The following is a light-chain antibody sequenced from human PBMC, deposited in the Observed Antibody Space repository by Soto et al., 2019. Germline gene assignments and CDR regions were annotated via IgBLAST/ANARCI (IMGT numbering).Light chain of an antibody. CDR3: QQYGSSHPLT. J-gene: IGKJ4*01. Sequence: EFVLTQSPGTLSLSPGERATLSCRASQSVSSSYLAWYQQKPDQAPRILIYGASTRATGIPDRFSGSGSGTDFTLTISRLEPEDFALYYCQQYGSSHPLTFGGGTKVEIK. V-gene: IGKV3-20*01. CDR1: QSVSSSY. CDR2: GAS.